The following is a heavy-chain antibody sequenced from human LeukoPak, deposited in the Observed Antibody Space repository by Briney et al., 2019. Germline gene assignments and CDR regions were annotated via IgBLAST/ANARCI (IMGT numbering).Heavy chain of an antibody. J-gene: IGHJ5*02. Sequence: ASVTVSFKSSGYTFTGYYMHWVRQAPGQGLEWMGWINPNSGGTNYAQKFQGRVTMTRDTSISTAYMELSRLRSDDTAVYYCARDQDSSGRNWFDRWGQGTLVTVSS. V-gene: IGHV1-2*02. CDR2: INPNSGGT. D-gene: IGHD3-22*01. CDR1: GYTFTGYY. CDR3: ARDQDSSGRNWFDR.